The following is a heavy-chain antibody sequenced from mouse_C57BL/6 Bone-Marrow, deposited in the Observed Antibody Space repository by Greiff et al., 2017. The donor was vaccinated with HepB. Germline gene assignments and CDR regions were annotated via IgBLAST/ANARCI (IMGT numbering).Heavy chain of an antibody. J-gene: IGHJ3*01. CDR2: INSDGGST. Sequence: EVKLVESGGGLVQPGESLKLSCESNEYEFPSHDMSWVRKTPEKRLELVAAINSDGGSTYYPDTMERRFIISRDNTKKTLYLQMSSLRSEDTAVYYCARGGITTVDGAYWGQGTLVTVSA. CDR1: EYEFPSHD. CDR3: ARGGITTVDGAY. V-gene: IGHV5-2*01. D-gene: IGHD1-1*01.